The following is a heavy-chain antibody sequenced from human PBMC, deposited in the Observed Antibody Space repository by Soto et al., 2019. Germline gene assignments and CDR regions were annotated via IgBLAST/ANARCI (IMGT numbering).Heavy chain of an antibody. Sequence: PSWTLSLTCTFFGGSISSGGYHWSWIRQHPGKGLEWIGYIYNSWSTYYNPSLKSRVTISVDTSKNQFSLKLSSVTAADTAVYYCARGGSYQYFDYWGQGTLVTVSS. D-gene: IGHD1-26*01. CDR2: IYNSWST. CDR1: GGSISSGGYH. J-gene: IGHJ4*02. CDR3: ARGGSYQYFDY. V-gene: IGHV4-31*03.